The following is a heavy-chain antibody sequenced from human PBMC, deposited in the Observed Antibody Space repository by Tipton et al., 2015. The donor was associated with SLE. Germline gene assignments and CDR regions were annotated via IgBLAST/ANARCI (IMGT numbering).Heavy chain of an antibody. J-gene: IGHJ3*02. Sequence: TLSLTCTVSGGSISSYYWSWIRQPPGTGLEWIGYIYYSGSTNYNPSLKSRVTISVDTSKNQFSLKLSSVTAADTAVYYCARDQGGSGFDAFDIWGQGTMVTVSS. CDR2: IYYSGST. CDR1: GGSISSYY. V-gene: IGHV4-59*01. D-gene: IGHD2-15*01. CDR3: ARDQGGSGFDAFDI.